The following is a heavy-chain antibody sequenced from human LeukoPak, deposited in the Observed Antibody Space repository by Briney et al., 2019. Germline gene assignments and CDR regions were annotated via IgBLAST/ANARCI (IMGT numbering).Heavy chain of an antibody. J-gene: IGHJ5*02. Sequence: GGSLRLSCGAFGFTNYMSWVRQAPERGLEWVSVIYSSGSTYYADSVRGRFTISRDKTKNTLFLQMNSLRVEDTAVYYCARDLLEPEMAAWGLGTLVTVSS. CDR2: IYSSGST. V-gene: IGHV3-53*01. CDR1: GFTNY. D-gene: IGHD5-24*01. CDR3: ARDLLEPEMAA.